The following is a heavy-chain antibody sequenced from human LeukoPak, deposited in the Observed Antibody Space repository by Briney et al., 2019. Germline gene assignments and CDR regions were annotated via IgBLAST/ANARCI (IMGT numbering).Heavy chain of an antibody. V-gene: IGHV3-11*01. J-gene: IGHJ6*02. CDR1: GFTFSDHY. CDR3: ARGGAQGMDV. CDR2: ISGVASDI. D-gene: IGHD1-26*01. Sequence: PGGSLRLSCAASGFTFSDHYMTWIRQAPGKGLEWVSYISGVASDIYYGDSVKGRFTISRDNAKNSVYLQMNSLRAEDTAVYYCARGGAQGMDVWGQGTTVTVSS.